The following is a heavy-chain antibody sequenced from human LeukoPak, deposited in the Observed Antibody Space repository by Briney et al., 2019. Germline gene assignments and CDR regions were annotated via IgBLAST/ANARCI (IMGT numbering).Heavy chain of an antibody. J-gene: IGHJ5*02. D-gene: IGHD2-2*01. CDR2: IYYSGST. V-gene: IGHV4-39*07. Sequence: SETLSLTCTVSGGSISSINYYWGWIRQPPGKGLEWIGSIYYSGSTYYNPSLKSRFTISVDTSKNQFSLKESSVTAADTAVYYCARREYCSSTSCDPASWGQGTLVTVSS. CDR1: GGSISSINYY. CDR3: ARREYCSSTSCDPAS.